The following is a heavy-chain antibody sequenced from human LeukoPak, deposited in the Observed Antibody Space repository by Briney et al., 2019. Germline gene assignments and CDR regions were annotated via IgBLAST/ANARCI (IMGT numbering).Heavy chain of an antibody. CDR2: IFGSGGST. D-gene: IGHD6-19*01. J-gene: IGHJ4*02. Sequence: GSLRLSCAASGFTFSSYAMYWVRQAPGKGLEWVSGIFGSGGSTHYADSVKGRFTISRDNSKNTVYLQMNSLRAEDTAVYYCAKTTTGYSSGRYPGWPVDYWGQGTLVTVSS. V-gene: IGHV3-23*01. CDR3: AKTTTGYSSGRYPGWPVDY. CDR1: GFTFSSYA.